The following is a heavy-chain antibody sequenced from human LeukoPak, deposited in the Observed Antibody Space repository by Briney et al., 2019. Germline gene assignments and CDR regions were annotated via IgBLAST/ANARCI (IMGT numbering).Heavy chain of an antibody. CDR2: IRYDGSDT. Sequence: GGSLRLSCAASGFSFGSYAMHWVRQAPGKGLDWVAFIRYDGSDTYYADSVKGRFTVSRDNSKNTLYLQMNSLTAEDTALYYCAKEGGGRTLDYWGQGTLVTVSS. V-gene: IGHV3-30*02. J-gene: IGHJ4*02. CDR1: GFSFGSYA. CDR3: AKEGGGRTLDY. D-gene: IGHD4-23*01.